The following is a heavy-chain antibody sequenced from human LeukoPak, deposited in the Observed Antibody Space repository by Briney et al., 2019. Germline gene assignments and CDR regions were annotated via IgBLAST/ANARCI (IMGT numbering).Heavy chain of an antibody. J-gene: IGHJ5*02. D-gene: IGHD3-10*01. CDR2: IYYSGST. V-gene: IGHV4-31*03. CDR1: GGSISSGGYY. Sequence: PSETLSLTCTVSGGSISSGGYYWSWIRQHPGKGLEWIGYIYYSGSTYYNPSLKSRVTISVDTSKNQFSLKLSSVTAADTAVYYCARLSGYDARWFDPWGQGTLVTVSS. CDR3: ARLSGYDARWFDP.